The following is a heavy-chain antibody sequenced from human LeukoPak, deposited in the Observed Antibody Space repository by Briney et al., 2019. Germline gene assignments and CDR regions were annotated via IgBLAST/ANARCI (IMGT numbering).Heavy chain of an antibody. Sequence: GGSLRLSCAASGFTFSSYGMHWVRQAPGKGLEWVAFIRYDGSNKYYADSVKGRFTISRDNSKNTLYLQMNSLRAEDTAVYYCAKDQTPTYYYGSGSVDYWGQGTLVTVSS. CDR2: IRYDGSNK. CDR1: GFTFSSYG. D-gene: IGHD3-10*01. CDR3: AKDQTPTYYYGSGSVDY. J-gene: IGHJ4*02. V-gene: IGHV3-30*02.